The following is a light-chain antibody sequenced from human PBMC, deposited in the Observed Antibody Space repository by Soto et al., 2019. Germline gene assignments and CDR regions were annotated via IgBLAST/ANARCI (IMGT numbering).Light chain of an antibody. CDR1: QSVSGW. J-gene: IGKJ1*01. Sequence: DIQMTQSPSTLSASVGDTVTVTCRASQSVSGWLAWYQQKPGKAPKLLIYDASSLESGVPSRFSGSGSGTEFTLTISRLEPDDFAVYYCQQYGRSPRTFGQGTKVDIK. CDR3: QQYGRSPRT. CDR2: DAS. V-gene: IGKV1-5*01.